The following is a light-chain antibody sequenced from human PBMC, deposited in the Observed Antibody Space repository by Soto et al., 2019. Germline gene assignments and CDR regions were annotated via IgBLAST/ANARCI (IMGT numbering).Light chain of an antibody. CDR3: CSYTGSLTLL. V-gene: IGLV2-14*01. CDR2: EVS. CDR1: SSDVGGYDY. Sequence: QSVLTQPASVSGSPGQSITISCTGSSSDVGGYDYVSWYQQHPGKAPKLMIYEVSNRPSGVSNRFSGSKSGNTASLTISGLQAEDEADYYCCSYTGSLTLLLGGGTKLTVL. J-gene: IGLJ2*01.